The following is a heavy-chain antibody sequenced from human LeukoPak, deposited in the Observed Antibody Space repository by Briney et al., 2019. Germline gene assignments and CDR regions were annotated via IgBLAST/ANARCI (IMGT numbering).Heavy chain of an antibody. CDR2: ISAYNGNT. V-gene: IGHV1-18*01. D-gene: IGHD3-22*01. CDR1: GYTFTSYG. Sequence: ASVKVSCKASGYTFTSYGISWVRQAPGQGLEWMGWISAYNGNTNYAQKLQGRVTMTTDTSTSTAYMELRSLRSDDTAVYYCATEVDESRDDYYAFWGQGTLVTVSS. CDR3: ATEVDESRDDYYAF. J-gene: IGHJ4*02.